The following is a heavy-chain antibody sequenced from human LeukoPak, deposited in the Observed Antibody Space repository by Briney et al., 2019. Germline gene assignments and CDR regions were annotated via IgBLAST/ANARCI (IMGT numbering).Heavy chain of an antibody. Sequence: PGGSLRLSCAASGFTFSRSGLHWVRQAPGKGLEWVAFIRDDGSTRYYADSVKGRFTVSRDNSKNTLYLHMDSLRTEDTAVYYCARREYYFDYWGQGTLVTVSS. CDR3: ARREYYFDY. CDR1: GFTFSRSG. D-gene: IGHD3-10*01. J-gene: IGHJ4*02. V-gene: IGHV3-30*02. CDR2: IRDDGSTR.